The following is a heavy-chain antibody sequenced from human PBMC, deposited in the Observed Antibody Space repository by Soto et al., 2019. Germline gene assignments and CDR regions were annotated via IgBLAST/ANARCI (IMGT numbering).Heavy chain of an antibody. CDR3: ARGPGDSCSWSWGLYYFYYGMDV. J-gene: IGHJ6*02. V-gene: IGHV4-34*01. CDR2: INHSGRT. CDR1: GGSFSGYY. Sequence: SETLSLTCAVYGGSFSGYYWSWIRQPPGKGLEWIGEINHSGRTNYNPSLKSRVTISVDTSKNQFSLKLSSVTAADTAVYYCARGPGDSCSWSWGLYYFYYGMDVWGQWTTVTVSS. D-gene: IGHD6-13*01.